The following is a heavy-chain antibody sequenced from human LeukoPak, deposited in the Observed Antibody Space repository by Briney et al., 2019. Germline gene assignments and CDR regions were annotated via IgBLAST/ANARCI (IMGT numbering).Heavy chain of an antibody. J-gene: IGHJ5*02. CDR1: GYTFTSYG. CDR2: ISAYNGNT. Sequence: ASVKVSCKASGYTFTSYGISWVRQAPGQGLEWMGWISAYNGNTNYAQKLQGRVTMTTDTSTSTAYMELRSLRSEDTAVYYCARRGRAAAGTGWFDPWGQGTLVTVSS. CDR3: ARRGRAAAGTGWFDP. D-gene: IGHD6-13*01. V-gene: IGHV1-18*01.